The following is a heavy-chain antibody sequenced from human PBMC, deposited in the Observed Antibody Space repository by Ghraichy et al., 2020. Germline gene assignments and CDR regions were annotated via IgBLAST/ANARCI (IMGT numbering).Heavy chain of an antibody. CDR1: GLTFSNND. Sequence: LSLTCAASGLTFSNNDMNWVHQAPGKGLEWVSGVSWNGSRTHYADSVKGRFIISRDNSRNTLYLQTHSLRADDTAVSYCVRNIDGDCPPGMDVWGQGTTVTVSS. V-gene: IGHV3-35*01. D-gene: IGHD2-21*02. J-gene: IGHJ6*02. CDR2: VSWNGSRT. CDR3: VRNIDGDCPPGMDV.